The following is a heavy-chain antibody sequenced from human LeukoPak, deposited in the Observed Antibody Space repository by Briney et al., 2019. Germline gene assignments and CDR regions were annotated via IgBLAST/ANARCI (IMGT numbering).Heavy chain of an antibody. CDR3: ASAIAAAGPNDY. CDR2: IYHSGST. J-gene: IGHJ4*02. Sequence: SETLSLTCAVYGGSFSGYYWSWIRQPPGKGLEWIGSIYHSGSTYYNPSLKSRVTISVDTSKNQFSLKLSSVTAADTAVYYCASAIAAAGPNDYWGQGTLVTVSS. D-gene: IGHD6-13*01. CDR1: GGSFSGYY. V-gene: IGHV4-34*01.